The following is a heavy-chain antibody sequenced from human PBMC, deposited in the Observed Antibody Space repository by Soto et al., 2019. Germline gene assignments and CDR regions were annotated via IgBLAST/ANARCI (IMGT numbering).Heavy chain of an antibody. V-gene: IGHV1-69*13. J-gene: IGHJ4*02. CDR2: IFPIFGTA. CDR3: AMRNYDFWSGYYDY. Sequence: GASVKVSCKASGGTFSSYAVSWVRQAPGQGLEWMGGIFPIFGTANYAQKFQGRVTITADESTSTAYMVLSSLRSEDTAVYYWAMRNYDFWSGYYDYWGQGTLVTVSS. D-gene: IGHD3-3*01. CDR1: GGTFSSYA.